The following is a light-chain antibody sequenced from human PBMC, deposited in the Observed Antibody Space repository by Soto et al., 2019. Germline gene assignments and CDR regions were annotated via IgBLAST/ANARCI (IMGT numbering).Light chain of an antibody. J-gene: IGKJ1*01. CDR2: AAS. Sequence: DIQMTQSPSSLSASVGDRVTITCRASQGISTYLNWYQQKPGKAPKLLIYAASSLQSGVPSRFSGSVSGTGFTLTISRLEPEDFAVYYCQQYGSSPPWTFGQGTKVDIK. CDR3: QQYGSSPPWT. V-gene: IGKV1-39*01. CDR1: QGISTY.